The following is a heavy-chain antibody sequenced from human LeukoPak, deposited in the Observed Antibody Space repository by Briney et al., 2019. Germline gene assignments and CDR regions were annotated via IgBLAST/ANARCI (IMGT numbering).Heavy chain of an antibody. D-gene: IGHD3-10*01. CDR3: ARGPRFGELLWHWFDP. CDR1: GASISSSNYY. V-gene: IGHV4-39*01. Sequence: PSETLSLTCAVSGASISSSNYYWGWVRQSPGKGLEWIGNIYSSGNTYYNASLKSRVTMYIDTSKNQFSLKLSSVTAADTAVYYCARGPRFGELLWHWFDPWGQGTLVTVSS. CDR2: IYSSGNT. J-gene: IGHJ5*02.